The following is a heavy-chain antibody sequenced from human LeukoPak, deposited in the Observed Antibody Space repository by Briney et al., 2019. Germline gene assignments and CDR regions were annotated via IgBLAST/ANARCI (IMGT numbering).Heavy chain of an antibody. V-gene: IGHV3-30*18. CDR3: AKEMGSRSSLFYFDY. Sequence: PGRSLRLSCAAPGFTFSSYGMHWVRQAPGKGLEWVAAISNDGSNKYYAESVNGRFTISRDNSKNTLYLLVNTLRGDDTAVYYCAKEMGSRSSLFYFDYWGQGTLVTVSS. CDR1: GFTFSSYG. D-gene: IGHD3-10*01. CDR2: ISNDGSNK. J-gene: IGHJ4*02.